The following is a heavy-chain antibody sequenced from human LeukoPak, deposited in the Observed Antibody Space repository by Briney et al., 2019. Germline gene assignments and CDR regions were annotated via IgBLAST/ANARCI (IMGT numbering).Heavy chain of an antibody. Sequence: SETLSLTCTGSGGSISSYYWSWIRQPPGNGLEGIGYIDYSGSTNYNPSLKSRVTISVDTSKTQFSLKPSSVTAADTAVYYCARKRVTMVRGVPLNWFDPWGQGTLVTVSS. CDR3: ARKRVTMVRGVPLNWFDP. CDR2: IDYSGST. J-gene: IGHJ5*02. D-gene: IGHD3-10*01. V-gene: IGHV4-59*01. CDR1: GGSISSYY.